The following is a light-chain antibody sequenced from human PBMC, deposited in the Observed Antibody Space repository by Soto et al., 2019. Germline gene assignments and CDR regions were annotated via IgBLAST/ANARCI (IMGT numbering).Light chain of an antibody. CDR1: QGIGSY. CDR3: HQLNNYPLT. Sequence: DIQLTQSPSFLSASLGDRVTITCRASQGIGSYLAWYQQKPGKAPRLLIYAASTLQSGFPSRFSGSGSDTEFSLTISSLQPEDFGTYYCHQLNNYPLTFGGGTKVDIK. V-gene: IGKV1-9*01. CDR2: AAS. J-gene: IGKJ4*01.